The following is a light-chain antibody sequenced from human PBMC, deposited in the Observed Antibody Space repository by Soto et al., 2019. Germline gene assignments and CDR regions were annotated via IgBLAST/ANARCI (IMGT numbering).Light chain of an antibody. J-gene: IGLJ2*01. Sequence: QSALTQPSSASGSPGESVTMSCTGTSRDVGAYVYVSWFQQHPGKAPKLLIYEVTKRPSGVPDRFSGSRSGNTASLTVSGLQVEDEADYYCCAYAGSNKLVFGGGTKLTVL. CDR1: SRDVGAYVY. V-gene: IGLV2-8*01. CDR2: EVT. CDR3: CAYAGSNKLV.